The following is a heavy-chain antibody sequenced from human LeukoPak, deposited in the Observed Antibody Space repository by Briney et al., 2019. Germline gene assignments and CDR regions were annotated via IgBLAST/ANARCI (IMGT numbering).Heavy chain of an antibody. CDR2: MNPNSGNT. CDR1: GYTFTSYD. CDR3: ARDRQLERRGYYYYYYMDV. J-gene: IGHJ6*03. Sequence: ASVKVSCKASGYTFTSYDINWVRQATGQGLEWMGWMNPNSGNTGYAQKFQGRVTMTTDTSTSTACMELRSLRSDDTAVYYCARDRQLERRGYYYYYYMDVWGKGTTVTVSS. V-gene: IGHV1-8*01. D-gene: IGHD1-1*01.